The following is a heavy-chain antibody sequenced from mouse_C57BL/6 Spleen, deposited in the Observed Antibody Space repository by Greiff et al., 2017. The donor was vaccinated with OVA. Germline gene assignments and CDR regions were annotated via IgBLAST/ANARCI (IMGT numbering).Heavy chain of an antibody. CDR2: INYDGSST. CDR1: GFTFSDYY. CDR3: ARYDYDGDYYAMDY. V-gene: IGHV5-16*01. J-gene: IGHJ4*01. Sequence: EVMLVESAGGLVQPGSSMKLSCTASGFTFSDYYMAWVRQVPEKGLEWVANINYDGSSTYYLDSLKSRFIISRDNAKNILYLQMSSLKSEDTATYYCARYDYDGDYYAMDYWGQGTSVTVSS. D-gene: IGHD2-4*01.